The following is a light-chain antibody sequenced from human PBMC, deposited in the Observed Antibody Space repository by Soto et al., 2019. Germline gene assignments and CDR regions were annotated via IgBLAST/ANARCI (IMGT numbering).Light chain of an antibody. J-gene: IGKJ1*01. CDR2: GAS. V-gene: IGKV3-20*01. CDR3: QQYNSYLWT. CDR1: QSISSDH. Sequence: EFVLTQSPGTLSLTPGERATLACRASQSISSDHLAWYQQRPGQSPRLLIYGASSRTTGVPDRFSGSGSGTEFTLTISSLQPDDFATYYCQQYNSYLWTFGQGTKVDIK.